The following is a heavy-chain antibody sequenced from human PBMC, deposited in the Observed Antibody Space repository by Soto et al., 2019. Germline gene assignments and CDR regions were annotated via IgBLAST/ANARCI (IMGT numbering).Heavy chain of an antibody. Sequence: QVQLAESGGGVVQAGRSLRLSCAASGFMFSSYGMHWVRQAPGKGLEWVAVISYEGSNKYYADSVKGRFTTSRDNSKNMLYLQMDSLRSEDTAVYYCAKDPDRLHGEYWLGYWGQGTLVTVSS. V-gene: IGHV3-30*18. CDR3: AKDPDRLHGEYWLGY. D-gene: IGHD4-17*01. CDR2: ISYEGSNK. CDR1: GFMFSSYG. J-gene: IGHJ4*02.